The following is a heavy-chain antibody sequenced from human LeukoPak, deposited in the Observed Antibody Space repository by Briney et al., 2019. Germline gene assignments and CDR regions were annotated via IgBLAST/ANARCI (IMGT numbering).Heavy chain of an antibody. D-gene: IGHD2-15*01. Sequence: PGGSLRLSCAASVFPFRNKWMTWVRQAPGKGLELRAHIKEDGREQNYINHRKGRVTTSRANAKTSLLLKRSSASAEDTAIYYSAGDLGWFHVDSCSQGTLVTAS. CDR3: AGDLGWFHVDS. J-gene: IGHJ4*02. CDR2: IKEDGREQ. V-gene: IGHV3-7*01. CDR1: VFPFRNKW.